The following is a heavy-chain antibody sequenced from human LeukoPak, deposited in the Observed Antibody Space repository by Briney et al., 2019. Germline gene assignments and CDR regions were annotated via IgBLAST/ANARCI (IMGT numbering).Heavy chain of an antibody. CDR3: AMGYYYDSSGYEDWFDP. CDR1: GGSISSYY. J-gene: IGHJ5*02. V-gene: IGHV4-59*01. D-gene: IGHD3-22*01. CDR2: IYYSGST. Sequence: SETLSLTCTVSGGSISSYYWSWIRQPPGKGLEWIGYIYYSGSTNYNPSLKSRVTISVDTSKNQFSLKLSSVTAADTAVYYCAMGYYYDSSGYEDWFDPWGQGTLVTVSS.